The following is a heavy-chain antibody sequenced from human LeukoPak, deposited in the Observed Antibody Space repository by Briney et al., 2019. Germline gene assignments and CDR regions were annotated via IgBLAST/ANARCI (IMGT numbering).Heavy chain of an antibody. V-gene: IGHV3-23*01. CDR2: IFPSGGEI. J-gene: IGHJ5*02. D-gene: IGHD3-9*01. CDR3: AREAYDVLTSDWFDP. CDR1: GFTFSTFA. Sequence: GGSLRLSCAASGFTFSTFAMIWVRQPPGKGLEWVSSIFPSGGEIHYADSVRGRFTISRDNSKSTLSLQMNSLRAEDTAMYYCAREAYDVLTSDWFDPWGQGTLVTVSS.